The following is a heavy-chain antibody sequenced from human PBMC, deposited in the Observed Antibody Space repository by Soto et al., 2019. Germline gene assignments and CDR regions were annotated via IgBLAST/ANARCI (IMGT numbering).Heavy chain of an antibody. CDR1: GGSISSINW. J-gene: IGHJ5*02. Sequence: QVQLQESGPGLVKPSGTLSLTCAVSGGSISSINWWGGVRQPPGKGLEWIGEIYHRGSTNYNPSLKSRVTISVDKSKNQFSLKLSSVTAADTAVYYCARDSGSYEEGWFDPWGQGTLVTVSS. CDR2: IYHRGST. CDR3: ARDSGSYEEGWFDP. V-gene: IGHV4-4*02. D-gene: IGHD1-26*01.